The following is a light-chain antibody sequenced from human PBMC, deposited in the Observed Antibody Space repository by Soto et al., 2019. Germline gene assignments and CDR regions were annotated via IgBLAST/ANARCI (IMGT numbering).Light chain of an antibody. CDR2: GAS. CDR1: QSLTTNF. V-gene: IGKV3-20*01. J-gene: IGKJ1*01. CDR3: QHYGGSPPST. Sequence: EIVLTQSPDTLSLYPGERGSLSCRASQSLTTNFLAWYQQRPGLAPRLLIYGASSRVTDIPDRFSGNGSGTDFTLTINGLEADDFGVYYCQHYGGSPPSTFGQGTKV.